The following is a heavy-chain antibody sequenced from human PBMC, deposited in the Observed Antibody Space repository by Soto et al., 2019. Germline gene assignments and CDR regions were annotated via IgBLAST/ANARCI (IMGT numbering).Heavy chain of an antibody. J-gene: IGHJ4*02. D-gene: IGHD6-19*01. CDR2: INAGNGNT. Sequence: ASVKVSCKASGFTFTNYAIHWVRQAPGQRLEWMRWINAGNGNTKYSQKFQDTVTITRDTSASTAYMELSSLRSEDTAVYYCARGASSDWPFDYWGQGTLVTVSS. V-gene: IGHV1-3*01. CDR3: ARGASSDWPFDY. CDR1: GFTFTNYA.